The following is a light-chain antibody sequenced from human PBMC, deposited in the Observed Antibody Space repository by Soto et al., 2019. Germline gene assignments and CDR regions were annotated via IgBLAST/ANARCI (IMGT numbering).Light chain of an antibody. CDR1: QDISSW. V-gene: IGKV1D-12*01. CDR2: AAS. CDR3: QQGDSFPIT. J-gene: IGKJ5*01. Sequence: DIQLTQSPSSVSASVGDRVTIACRASQDISSWLAWYQQRPGKAPKVLIYAASSLQSGVPSRFSGSGSGTDFTLTISSLQPEDFATYYCQQGDSFPITFGQGTRLEIK.